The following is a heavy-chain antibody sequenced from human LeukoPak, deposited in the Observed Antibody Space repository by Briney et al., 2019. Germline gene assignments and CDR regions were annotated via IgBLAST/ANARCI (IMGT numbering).Heavy chain of an antibody. CDR3: AKSQLIVVVVAAIDY. CDR2: ISYDGGNK. J-gene: IGHJ4*02. CDR1: GFIFSSYG. D-gene: IGHD2-15*01. Sequence: GGSLRLSCAASGFIFSSYGMHWVRQAPGKGLEWVAVISYDGGNKYYADSVRGRFTISRDNSKNTLYLQMNSLRAEDTAVYYCAKSQLIVVVVAAIDYWGQGTLVTVSS. V-gene: IGHV3-30*18.